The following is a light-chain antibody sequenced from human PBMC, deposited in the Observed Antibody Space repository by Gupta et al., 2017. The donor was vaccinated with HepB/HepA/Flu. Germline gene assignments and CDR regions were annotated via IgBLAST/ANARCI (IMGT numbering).Light chain of an antibody. Sequence: DIQLTQSPSTLSESVGDTVTITCRASQRISTWLAWYQQKPGKAPKVLIFQASTLQSGVPSRFSGSGTGTEFTHTISSLQPDDFATYYCQHDNSYPWTFGQGTKVEIK. V-gene: IGKV1-5*03. CDR2: QAS. CDR1: QRISTW. CDR3: QHDNSYPWT. J-gene: IGKJ1*01.